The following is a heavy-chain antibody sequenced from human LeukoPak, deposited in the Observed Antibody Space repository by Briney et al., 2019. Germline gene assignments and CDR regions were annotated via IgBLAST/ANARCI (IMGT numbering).Heavy chain of an antibody. D-gene: IGHD3-10*01. V-gene: IGHV3-7*01. CDR3: ARGRFSGSYLYYFDY. CDR1: GFTFSSYW. CDR2: IKQDGSEK. Sequence: PGGSLRLSCAASGFTFSSYWMSWVRQAPGKGLEWVANIKQDGSEKYYVDSVKGRFTISRDNAKNSLYQQMNSLRAEDTAVYYCARGRFSGSYLYYFDYWGQGTLVTVSS. J-gene: IGHJ4*02.